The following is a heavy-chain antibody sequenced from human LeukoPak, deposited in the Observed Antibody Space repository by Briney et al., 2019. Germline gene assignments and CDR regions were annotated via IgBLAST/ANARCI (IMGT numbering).Heavy chain of an antibody. CDR1: GYTFTGYY. V-gene: IGHV1-2*02. J-gene: IGHJ3*02. D-gene: IGHD3-22*01. CDR2: INHNSGGT. Sequence: ASVKVSCKASGYTFTGYYMHWVRQAPGQGLEWMGWINHNSGGTNYAQKFQGRVTMTRDTSISTAYMELSRLRSDDTAVYYCARDRYYDSKTFDIWGQGTMVTVSS. CDR3: ARDRYYDSKTFDI.